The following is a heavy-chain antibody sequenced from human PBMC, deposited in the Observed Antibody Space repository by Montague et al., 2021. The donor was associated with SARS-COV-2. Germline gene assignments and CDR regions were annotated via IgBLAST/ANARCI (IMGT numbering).Heavy chain of an antibody. V-gene: IGHV3-74*03. CDR1: GYTFSSFW. J-gene: IGHJ4*02. CDR2: INTDGSNI. CDR3: SRQGY. Sequence: SLRLSCAASGYTFSSFWMHWVRQVPGKGLVWVSRINTDGSNIKYADSVKGRFTIPRDNAKNTLYLQMNSLRADDTAIYYCSRQGYWGQGTVVTVSS.